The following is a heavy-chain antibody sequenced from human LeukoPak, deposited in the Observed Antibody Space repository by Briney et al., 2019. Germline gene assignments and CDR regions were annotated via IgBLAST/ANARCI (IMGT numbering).Heavy chain of an antibody. Sequence: GGSLRLSCAASGFTFSDYYMSWIRQAPGKGLEWVSYISSSGSTIYYADSVKGRFTISRDNSKNTLYLQMGSLRTEDMAVYYCAREGSSSSPFDYWGQGTLVTVSS. CDR2: ISSSGSTI. D-gene: IGHD6-6*01. J-gene: IGHJ4*02. V-gene: IGHV3-11*04. CDR1: GFTFSDYY. CDR3: AREGSSSSPFDY.